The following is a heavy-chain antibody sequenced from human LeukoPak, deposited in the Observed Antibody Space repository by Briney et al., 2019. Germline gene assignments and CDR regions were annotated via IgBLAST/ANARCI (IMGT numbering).Heavy chain of an antibody. CDR3: ARRSQEKHFDY. CDR1: GFTFSSYV. Sequence: GGSLRLSCAASGFTFSSYVMSWVRQAPGKGLEWVSSIGDTDTNTYYADSVKGRFTISRDNSKSTLYLQMNSLRAEDTAVYYCARRSQEKHFDYWGQGTLVTVSS. CDR2: IGDTDTNT. V-gene: IGHV3-23*01. J-gene: IGHJ4*02.